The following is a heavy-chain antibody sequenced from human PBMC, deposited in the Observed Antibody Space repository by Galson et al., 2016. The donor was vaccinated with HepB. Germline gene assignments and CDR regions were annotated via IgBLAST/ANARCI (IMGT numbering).Heavy chain of an antibody. V-gene: IGHV1-46*03. CDR2: INLSADSA. CDR3: ARALTPRTYYDSSGSYCLAY. CDR1: GYSFTTYF. J-gene: IGHJ4*02. Sequence: SVKVSCKASGYSFTTYFLHWVRQAPGQGLEWMAMINLSADSATYAPKFQGRVTVTRATSTSTAYMELTSLTSEDTAVYYCARALTPRTYYDSSGSYCLAYWGQGSLVTVSS. D-gene: IGHD3-22*01.